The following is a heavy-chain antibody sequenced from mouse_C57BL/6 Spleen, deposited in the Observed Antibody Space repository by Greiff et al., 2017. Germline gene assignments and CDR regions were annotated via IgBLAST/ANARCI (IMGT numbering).Heavy chain of an antibody. D-gene: IGHD2-5*01. CDR1: GYTFTSYW. J-gene: IGHJ3*01. CDR3: ARGGSNHFAY. Sequence: QVQLQQPGAELVRPGSSVKLSCKASGYTFTSYWMDWVKQRPGQGLEWIGNIYPSDSETHYNQKFKDKATLTVDKSSSTAYMQLSSLTSEDSAVYYCARGGSNHFAYWGQGTLVTVSA. CDR2: IYPSDSET. V-gene: IGHV1-61*01.